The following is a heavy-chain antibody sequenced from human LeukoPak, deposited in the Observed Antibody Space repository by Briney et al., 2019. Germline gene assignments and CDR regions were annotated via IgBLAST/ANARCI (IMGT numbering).Heavy chain of an antibody. CDR1: GFTFSSYA. D-gene: IGHD6-19*01. J-gene: IGHJ4*02. CDR2: ISGSGGST. Sequence: GGSLRLSCAASGFTFSSYAMSWVRQAPGKGLEWVSVISGSGGSTYYADSVKGRFTISRDNSKNTLYLQMNSLRAEDTAVYYCAKDPSSGWYTFDYWGQGTLVTVSS. CDR3: AKDPSSGWYTFDY. V-gene: IGHV3-23*01.